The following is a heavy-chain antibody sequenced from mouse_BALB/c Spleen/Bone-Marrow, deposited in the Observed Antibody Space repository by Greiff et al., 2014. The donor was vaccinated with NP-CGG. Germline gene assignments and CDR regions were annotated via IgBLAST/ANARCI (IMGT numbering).Heavy chain of an antibody. Sequence: VQLKESGPELVKPGASVKISCKASGYSFTGYNMNWVKQSHGKSLEWIGNIDPYYGTTTFNQKFKDKATLTVNKSSSTAYMQHKSLTSEDSAVYYCTRSRAYFRDSFAYWGQGTLVTVSS. CDR2: IDPYYGTT. V-gene: IGHV1-39*01. J-gene: IGHJ3*01. CDR1: GYSFTGYN. D-gene: IGHD2-14*01. CDR3: TRSRAYFRDSFAY.